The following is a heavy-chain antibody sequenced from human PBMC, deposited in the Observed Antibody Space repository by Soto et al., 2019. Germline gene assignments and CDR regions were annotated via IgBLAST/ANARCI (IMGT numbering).Heavy chain of an antibody. Sequence: PSETLSLTCTVSGGSVSSVSYYWSWIRQPPGKGLEWIGYIYYSGSTNYNPSLKSRVTMSVDTSKNQFSLKLSSVTAADTAVYYCARYCSRVTCHGFDPWGQATLVTVS. CDR3: ARYCSRVTCHGFDP. CDR2: IYYSGST. CDR1: GGSVSSVSYY. V-gene: IGHV4-61*01. D-gene: IGHD2-2*01. J-gene: IGHJ5*02.